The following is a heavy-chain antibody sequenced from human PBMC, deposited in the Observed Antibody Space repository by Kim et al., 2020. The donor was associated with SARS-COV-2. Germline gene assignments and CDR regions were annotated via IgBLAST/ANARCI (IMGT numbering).Heavy chain of an antibody. J-gene: IGHJ4*02. V-gene: IGHV3-11*06. CDR3: ARGNQYYDILTGYYKYYFDY. Sequence: RFTSSRDNAKNSLYLQMNSLRAEDTAVYYCARGNQYYDILTGYYKYYFDYWGQGTLVTVSS. D-gene: IGHD3-9*01.